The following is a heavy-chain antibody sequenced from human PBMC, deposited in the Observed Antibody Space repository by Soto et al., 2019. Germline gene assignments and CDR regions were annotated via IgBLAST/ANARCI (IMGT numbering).Heavy chain of an antibody. V-gene: IGHV4-30-4*01. Sequence: QVQLQESGPGLVKPSQTLSLTCTVSGGSISSGDYYWCWIREPPGKGLEWMGYIAYSGSTYYNPSLKSRVALSVDTSNNQFSLKLSSVTAADTAVYYCAREGRSTSGEGAFDIWGQGTMVTVSS. D-gene: IGHD2-2*01. CDR1: GGSISSGDYY. CDR3: AREGRSTSGEGAFDI. J-gene: IGHJ3*02. CDR2: IAYSGST.